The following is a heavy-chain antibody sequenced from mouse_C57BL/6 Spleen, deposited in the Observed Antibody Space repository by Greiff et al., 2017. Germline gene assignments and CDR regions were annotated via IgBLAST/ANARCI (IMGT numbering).Heavy chain of an antibody. Sequence: QVQLQQPGAELVMPGASVKLSCKASGYTFTSYWMHWVKQRPGQGLEWIGEIDPSDSDTNYNQKFKGKSTLTVDTSSSTAYMQLSSLTSEDSAVYYCARRADEDDGDFAFGVWGTGTTVTVST. CDR2: IDPSDSDT. D-gene: IGHD2-13*01. J-gene: IGHJ1*03. CDR1: GYTFTSYW. CDR3: ARRADEDDGDFAFGV. V-gene: IGHV1-69*01.